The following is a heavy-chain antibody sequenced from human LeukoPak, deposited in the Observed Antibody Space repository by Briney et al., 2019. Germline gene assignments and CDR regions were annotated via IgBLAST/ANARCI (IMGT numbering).Heavy chain of an antibody. CDR3: ARKNYYDSIPFDY. D-gene: IGHD3-22*01. J-gene: IGHJ4*02. CDR1: GFTFSDYY. Sequence: PGGSLRLSCAAPGFTFSDYYTSWIRQAPGKGLEWVSYISSSGSTINFADSVKGRFTISRDNAKNSLYLQMNSLRAEDTAVYYCARKNYYDSIPFDYWGQGTLVTVSS. V-gene: IGHV3-11*01. CDR2: ISSSGSTI.